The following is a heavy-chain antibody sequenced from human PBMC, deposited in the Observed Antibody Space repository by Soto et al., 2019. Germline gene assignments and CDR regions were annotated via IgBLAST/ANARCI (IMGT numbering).Heavy chain of an antibody. V-gene: IGHV1-8*01. CDR1: GYTFTSYD. D-gene: IGHD3-3*01. Sequence: ASVKVSCKASGYTFTSYDINWVRQATGQGLEWMGWMNPNSGNTGYAQKFQGRVTMTRNTSISTAYMELSSLRSEDTAVYYCARGSWVGSYDFWGGYYGDYGMDVWGQGTTVTVSS. CDR2: MNPNSGNT. CDR3: ARGSWVGSYDFWGGYYGDYGMDV. J-gene: IGHJ6*02.